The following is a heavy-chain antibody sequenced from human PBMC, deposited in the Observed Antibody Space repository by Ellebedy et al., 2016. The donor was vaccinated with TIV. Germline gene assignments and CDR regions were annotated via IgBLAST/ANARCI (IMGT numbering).Heavy chain of an antibody. CDR3: AKVELRFWEHYYYGMDV. Sequence: GESLKISXAASGFTFSSYGMHWVRQAPGKGLEWVAVISYDGSNKYYADSVKGRFTISRDNSKNTLYLQMNSLRAEDTAVYYCAKVELRFWEHYYYGMDVWGQGTTVTVSS. J-gene: IGHJ6*02. CDR2: ISYDGSNK. D-gene: IGHD3-3*01. CDR1: GFTFSSYG. V-gene: IGHV3-30*18.